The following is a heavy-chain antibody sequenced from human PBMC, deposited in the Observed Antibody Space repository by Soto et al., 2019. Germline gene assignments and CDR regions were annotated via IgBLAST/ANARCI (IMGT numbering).Heavy chain of an antibody. V-gene: IGHV3-33*01. CDR1: GFTFSRYC. Sequence: GGSLSLSCVGSGFTFSRYCMHWLRQAPGEGLEWMAVIVNDGSDRDYAASVAGRFTISRDNSKNTLYLQMDNLGVDDTAMYYCARDDDYEANGLDYWGQGTLVTVSS. D-gene: IGHD4-17*01. J-gene: IGHJ4*02. CDR3: ARDDDYEANGLDY. CDR2: IVNDGSDR.